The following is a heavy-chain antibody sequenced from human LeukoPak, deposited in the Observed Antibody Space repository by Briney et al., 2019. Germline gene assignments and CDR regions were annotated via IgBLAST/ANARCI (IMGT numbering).Heavy chain of an antibody. CDR1: GFTFSSYW. D-gene: IGHD6-13*01. CDR2: IKQDGSEK. Sequence: GGSLRLSCAASGFTFSSYWMSWVRQAPGKGLEWVANIKQDGSEKYYVDSVKGRFTISRDNAKNSLYLQMNSLRAEDTAVYYCARGIAYSSSWYWYFDLWGRGTLVTVSS. CDR3: ARGIAYSSSWYWYFDL. J-gene: IGHJ2*01. V-gene: IGHV3-7*01.